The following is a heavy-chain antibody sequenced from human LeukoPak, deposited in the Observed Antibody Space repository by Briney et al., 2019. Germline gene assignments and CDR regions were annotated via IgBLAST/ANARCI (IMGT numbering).Heavy chain of an antibody. CDR3: ARAGGSYLDDAFDI. CDR1: GGSFSDYY. J-gene: IGHJ3*02. CDR2: INHSGST. D-gene: IGHD1-26*01. Sequence: SETLSLTCAVYGGSFSDYYWSWVRQPPGKGLEWIGQINHSGSTICNPSLKSRVTISVDKSKNQFSLKLSSVTAADTAVYYCARAGGSYLDDAFDIWGQGTMVTVSS. V-gene: IGHV4-34*01.